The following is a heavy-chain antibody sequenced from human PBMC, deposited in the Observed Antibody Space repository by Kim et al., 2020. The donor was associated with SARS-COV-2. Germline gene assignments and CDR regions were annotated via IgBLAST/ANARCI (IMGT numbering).Heavy chain of an antibody. CDR1: GFTFSSYA. CDR3: AKGIRGTGMATMFVTGFDYYYYGMDV. V-gene: IGHV3-23*01. D-gene: IGHD3-10*02. Sequence: GSLRLSCAASGFTFSSYAMSWVRQAPGKGLEWVSAISGSGGSTYYADSVKGRFTISRDNSKNTLYLQMNSLRAEDTAVYYCAKGIRGTGMATMFVTGFDYYYYGMDVWGQGTTVTVSS. J-gene: IGHJ6*02. CDR2: ISGSGGST.